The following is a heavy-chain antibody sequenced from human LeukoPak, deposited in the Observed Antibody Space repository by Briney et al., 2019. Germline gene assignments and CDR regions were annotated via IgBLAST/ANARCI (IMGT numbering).Heavy chain of an antibody. CDR1: GYTFTSYG. Sequence: GASVKVSCKASGYTFTSYGISWVRQAPGQGLEWMGWISAYNGNTNYAQKLQGRVTMTTDTSTSTAYMELRSLRSDDTAVYYCARARYGYIAVVSYPYYFDYWGQGTLVTVSS. J-gene: IGHJ4*02. D-gene: IGHD6-19*01. V-gene: IGHV1-18*01. CDR3: ARARYGYIAVVSYPYYFDY. CDR2: ISAYNGNT.